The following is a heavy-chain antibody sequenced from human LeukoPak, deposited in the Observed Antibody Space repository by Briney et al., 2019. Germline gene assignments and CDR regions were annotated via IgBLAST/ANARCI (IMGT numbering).Heavy chain of an antibody. D-gene: IGHD3-10*02. Sequence: PGGSLRLSCSASGFTFSSYAMHWVRQAPGKGLEWVSCISTSGSTTYYADSVKGRFTISRDNAKNSLFLQMNTLTAEDTAVYYCARGALHVFDYWGQGTPVTVSS. CDR1: GFTFSSYA. CDR2: ISTSGSTT. V-gene: IGHV3-48*03. J-gene: IGHJ4*02. CDR3: ARGALHVFDY.